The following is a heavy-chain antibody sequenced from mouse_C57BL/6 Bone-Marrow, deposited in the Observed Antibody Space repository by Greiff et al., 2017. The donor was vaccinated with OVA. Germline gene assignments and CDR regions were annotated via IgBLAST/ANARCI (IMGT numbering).Heavy chain of an antibody. V-gene: IGHV1-76*01. D-gene: IGHD1-1*01. Sequence: QVMLVESGAELVRPGASVKLSCKASGYTFTDYYINWVKQRPGQGLEWIARIYPGSGNTYYNEKFKGKATLTAEKSSSTAYMQLSSLTSEDSAVYFCARQDYYGSSLAMDYWGQGTSVTVSS. CDR1: GYTFTDYY. CDR2: IYPGSGNT. CDR3: ARQDYYGSSLAMDY. J-gene: IGHJ4*01.